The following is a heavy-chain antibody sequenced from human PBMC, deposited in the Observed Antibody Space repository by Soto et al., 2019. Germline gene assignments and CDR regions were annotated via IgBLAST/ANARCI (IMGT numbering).Heavy chain of an antibody. CDR3: ARREIQGPIDY. CDR2: IYYSGTT. CDR1: GYSISSSNW. J-gene: IGHJ4*02. D-gene: IGHD1-26*01. Sequence: QVQLQESGPGLVKPSDTLSLTCAVSGYSISSSNWWGWIRQPPGKGLEWIGYIYYSGTTYYNPSLKSXXTXSXXTSKTQFSLKLTSVTAVDTAVSYCARREIQGPIDYWGQGTLVTVSS. V-gene: IGHV4-28*01.